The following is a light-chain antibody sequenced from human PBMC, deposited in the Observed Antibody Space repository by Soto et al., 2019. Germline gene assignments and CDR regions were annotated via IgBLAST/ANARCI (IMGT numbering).Light chain of an antibody. CDR3: QQYDNLPPYT. CDR1: QDISNY. J-gene: IGKJ2*01. CDR2: DAS. Sequence: DLQMTQSPSSLSASVGDRVTITCQASQDISNYLNWYQQKTGKAPKLLIYDASNLETGVPSRFSGSGSGTHFTFTISTLQPEDIATYYCQQYDNLPPYTFGQGTKLEIK. V-gene: IGKV1-33*01.